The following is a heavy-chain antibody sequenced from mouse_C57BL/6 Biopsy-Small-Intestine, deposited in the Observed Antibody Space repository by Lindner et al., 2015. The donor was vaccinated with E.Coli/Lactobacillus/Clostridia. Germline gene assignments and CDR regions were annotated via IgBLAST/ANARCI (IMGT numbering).Heavy chain of an antibody. Sequence: VQLQESGAELVRPGTSVKMSCKASGYTFTNYWIGWAKQRPGHGLEWIGDIYPGGGYTNYNEKFKGKATLTADKSSSTAYMQFSSLTSEDSAIYYCARWVITRSFDYWGQGTTLTVSS. D-gene: IGHD2-4*01. CDR2: IYPGGGYT. V-gene: IGHV1-63*01. CDR1: GYTFTNYW. CDR3: ARWVITRSFDY. J-gene: IGHJ2*01.